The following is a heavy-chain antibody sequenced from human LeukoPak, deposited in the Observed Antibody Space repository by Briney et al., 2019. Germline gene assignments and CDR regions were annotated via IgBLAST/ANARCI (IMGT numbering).Heavy chain of an antibody. V-gene: IGHV4-59*11. CDR1: GGSISSHY. D-gene: IGHD6-13*01. CDR3: ARQAAADYYFDY. J-gene: IGHJ4*02. Sequence: SETLSLTCTVSGGSISSHYWSWIRQPPGKGLERIGYIYYSGSTNYNPSLKSRVTISVDTSKNQFSLKLSSVTAADTAVYYCARQAAADYYFDYWGQGTLVTVSS. CDR2: IYYSGST.